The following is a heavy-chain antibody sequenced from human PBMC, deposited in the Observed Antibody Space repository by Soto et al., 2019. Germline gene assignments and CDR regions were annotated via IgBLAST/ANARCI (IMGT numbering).Heavy chain of an antibody. D-gene: IGHD3-22*01. Sequence: VPVKVSFKASCHTFTSYDIRWLRQVTGQGLEWMGWISAHNGNTNYAQKLQGRVTMTTDTSTSKAYMELWSLRSDDTAVYYCARVARGSSVYYRLADWAQGTLVTVSS. CDR2: ISAHNGNT. CDR1: CHTFTSYD. V-gene: IGHV1-18*04. CDR3: ARVARGSSVYYRLAD. J-gene: IGHJ4*02.